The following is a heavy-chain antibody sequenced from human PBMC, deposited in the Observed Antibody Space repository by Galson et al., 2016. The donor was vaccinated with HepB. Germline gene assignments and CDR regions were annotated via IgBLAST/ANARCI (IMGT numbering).Heavy chain of an antibody. CDR1: RGTLSNYA. CDR2: IIPVLEKS. CDR3: ALSSGSSRGFGGWFDP. D-gene: IGHD1-26*01. V-gene: IGHV1-69*10. Sequence: SVKVSCKASRGTLSNYAFNWVRQAPGQGLEWMGGIIPVLEKSTYAQKFQGRVTIIVDRTSTTASMELSSLKSEDTAIYYGALSSGSSRGFGGWFDPWGQGTLVTVSS. J-gene: IGHJ5*02.